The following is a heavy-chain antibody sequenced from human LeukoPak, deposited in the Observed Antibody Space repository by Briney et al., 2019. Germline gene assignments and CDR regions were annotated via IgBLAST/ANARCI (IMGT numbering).Heavy chain of an antibody. Sequence: GGSLRLSCAASGFTFRSYAMHWVRQAPGKGLEWVALISNDANYNYHADSVKGRFTISRDNAKDTLYLQINSLRAEDTAVYYCARGITGMYYYDPWGQGTLVTVSS. CDR1: GFTFRSYA. V-gene: IGHV3-30-3*01. CDR2: ISNDANYN. D-gene: IGHD3-10*01. J-gene: IGHJ5*02. CDR3: ARGITGMYYYDP.